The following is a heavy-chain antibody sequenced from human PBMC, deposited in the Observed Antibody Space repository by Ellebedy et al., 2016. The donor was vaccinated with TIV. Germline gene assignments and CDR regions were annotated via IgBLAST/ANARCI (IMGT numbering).Heavy chain of an antibody. Sequence: GESLKISCAASGFTFSNYSMNWVRQAPGKGLEWVSSITGSSSYMFYADSVKGRFTISRDNTKNSLYLQMNSLRAEDTAVYYCSRGIAAVMYWGQGTLVTVSS. CDR3: SRGIAAVMY. J-gene: IGHJ4*02. V-gene: IGHV3-21*01. CDR1: GFTFSNYS. D-gene: IGHD6-13*01. CDR2: ITGSSSYM.